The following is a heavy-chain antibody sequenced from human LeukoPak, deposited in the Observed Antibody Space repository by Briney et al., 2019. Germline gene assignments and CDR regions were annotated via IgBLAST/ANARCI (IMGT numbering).Heavy chain of an antibody. CDR3: ARGGSVAY. Sequence: PGGSLRLSCAASGFTFSIYWMSWVRQAPGKGLEWVASINQDGSEKYYVDSVKGRCTISRDNAKNSLYLHMNSLRAEDTAVYYCARGGSVAYWGQGTLVTVSS. D-gene: IGHD1-1*01. V-gene: IGHV3-7*02. J-gene: IGHJ4*02. CDR2: INQDGSEK. CDR1: GFTFSIYW.